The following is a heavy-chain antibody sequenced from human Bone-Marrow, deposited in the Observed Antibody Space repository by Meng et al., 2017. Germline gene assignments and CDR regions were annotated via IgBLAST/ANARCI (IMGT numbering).Heavy chain of an antibody. V-gene: IGHV1-69*04. D-gene: IGHD6-19*01. Sequence: TVKVSCKASGGTFSSYTISWGRQGPGQGRERMGMIIPILDIANYAQKFQGRVTITADKSTSTAYMELSSLRSEDTAVYYCARDVGIIAVAGTLPDYWGQGTLVTVSS. CDR2: IIPILDIA. CDR3: ARDVGIIAVAGTLPDY. CDR1: GGTFSSYT. J-gene: IGHJ4*02.